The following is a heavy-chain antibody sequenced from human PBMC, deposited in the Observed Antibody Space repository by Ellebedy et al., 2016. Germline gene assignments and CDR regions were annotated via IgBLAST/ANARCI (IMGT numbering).Heavy chain of an antibody. D-gene: IGHD3-3*01. V-gene: IGHV3-48*01. CDR2: ISSSSSTI. CDR3: ASAPSGYYWKYYFDY. J-gene: IGHJ4*02. CDR1: RFTFSSYS. Sequence: GGSLRLXXAASRFTFSSYSMNWVRQAPGKGLEWVSYISSSSSTIYYADSVKGRFTISRDNAKNSLYLQMNSLRAEDTAVYYCASAPSGYYWKYYFDYWGQGTLVTVSS.